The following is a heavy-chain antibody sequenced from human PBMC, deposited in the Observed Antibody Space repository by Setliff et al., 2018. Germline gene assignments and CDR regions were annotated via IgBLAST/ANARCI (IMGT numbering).Heavy chain of an antibody. V-gene: IGHV4-34*01. CDR2: SNHGGST. J-gene: IGHJ6*02. Sequence: SETLSLTCSVYGESFSNNYWSWIRQTPGKGLEWIGESNHGGSTSYHPSLRSRVTMSVDTSKNQFSLKLSTVNAADTAVYYCAKEYVVIQFVTNVHNHYGMDVWGQGTTVTVSS. CDR1: GESFSNNY. D-gene: IGHD2-21*01. CDR3: AKEYVVIQFVTNVHNHYGMDV.